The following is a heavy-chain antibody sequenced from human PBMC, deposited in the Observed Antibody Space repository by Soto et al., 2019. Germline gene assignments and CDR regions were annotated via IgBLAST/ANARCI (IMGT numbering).Heavy chain of an antibody. CDR2: INHSGST. V-gene: IGHV4-34*01. CDR1: GGSFSGYY. CDR3: ARGGPMTKKLGHYYYYYMDV. Sequence: QVQLQQWGAGLLKPSETLSLTCAVYGGSFSGYYWSWIRQPPGKGLEWIGEINHSGSTNYNPSLKSRVTISVDTSKNQFSLKLSSVTAADTAVYYCARGGPMTKKLGHYYYYYMDVWGKGTTVTVSS. J-gene: IGHJ6*03. D-gene: IGHD4-17*01.